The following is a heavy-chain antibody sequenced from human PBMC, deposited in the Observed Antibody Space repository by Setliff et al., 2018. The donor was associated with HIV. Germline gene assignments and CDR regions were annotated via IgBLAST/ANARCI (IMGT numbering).Heavy chain of an antibody. CDR1: GFTFREKA. CDR3: AKAMGHLPYFFDS. J-gene: IGHJ4*02. Sequence: GGPLRLSCVASGFTFREKAMTWVRQPPGKGLEWVSGITGRGASTYYAAAAGDRFTISRDNSRDTVFLDMPSLRAEDTAVYYCAKAMGHLPYFFDSWGQGTLVTVSS. V-gene: IGHV3-23*01. CDR2: ITGRGAST.